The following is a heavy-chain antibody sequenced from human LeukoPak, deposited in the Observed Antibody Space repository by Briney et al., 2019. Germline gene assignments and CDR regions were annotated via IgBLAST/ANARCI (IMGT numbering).Heavy chain of an antibody. D-gene: IGHD3-22*01. CDR3: ARVGDSSGYYGY. V-gene: IGHV1-18*01. CDR2: FCAYNSNT. CDR1: GYTFTSYG. J-gene: IGHJ4*02. Sequence: ASVKVSCKASGYTFTSYGFSWVRQAPGQGLGWMGWFCAYNSNTNYSQKLQGRGTMTTDTSTSTAYLELRSLRSGETAVYYCARVGDSSGYYGYWGQGTLVTVSS.